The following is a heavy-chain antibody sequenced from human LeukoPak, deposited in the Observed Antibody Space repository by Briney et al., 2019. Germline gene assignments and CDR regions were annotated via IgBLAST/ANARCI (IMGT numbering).Heavy chain of an antibody. CDR3: AKGRYSSSWLDY. V-gene: IGHV3-23*01. J-gene: IGHJ4*02. D-gene: IGHD6-13*01. Sequence: GGSLRLSCAASGFTFSSYAMSWVRQAPGKGLEWVSAISGSGGSTYYADSVKGRFTISRDNAKNSLYLQMNSLRAEDTAVYYCAKGRYSSSWLDYWGQGTLVTVSS. CDR2: ISGSGGST. CDR1: GFTFSSYA.